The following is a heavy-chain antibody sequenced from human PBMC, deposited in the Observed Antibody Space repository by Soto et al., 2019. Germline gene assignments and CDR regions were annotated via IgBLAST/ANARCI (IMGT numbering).Heavy chain of an antibody. CDR2: ITGSGGST. Sequence: PGGSLRLSCAASGFIFDNYAMSWVRQAPGKGLEWVSSITGSGGSTNYADSVKGRFTISRDNSKNTLYLQMSSLRAEDTAVYYCAIRGSYRSFDYWGQGTLVTVSS. D-gene: IGHD3-16*02. CDR1: GFIFDNYA. V-gene: IGHV3-23*01. J-gene: IGHJ4*02. CDR3: AIRGSYRSFDY.